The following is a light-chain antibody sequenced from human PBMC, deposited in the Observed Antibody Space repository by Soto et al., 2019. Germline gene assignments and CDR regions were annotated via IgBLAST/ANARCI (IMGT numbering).Light chain of an antibody. J-gene: IGKJ5*01. CDR1: QDINKY. V-gene: IGKV1-27*01. Sequence: IQMTQSPSSLSASVGDRVTITCRASQDINKYLAWYQQRPGTVPKLLIYSASTLKSGVPSRLSGSRSGTDFTLTISSLQPEDVATYYCQKYSGVPVTFGQGTRLEIK. CDR3: QKYSGVPVT. CDR2: SAS.